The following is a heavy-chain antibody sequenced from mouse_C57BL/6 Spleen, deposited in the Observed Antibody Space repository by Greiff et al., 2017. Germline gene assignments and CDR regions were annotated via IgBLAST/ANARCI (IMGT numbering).Heavy chain of an antibody. CDR3: ARSSLLYYAMDY. Sequence: EVQVVESGGGLVKPGGSLKLSCAASGFTFSDYGMHWVRQAPEKGLEWVAYISSGSSTIYYADTVKGRFTISRDNAKNTLFLQMTSLRSEDTAMYYCARSSLLYYAMDYWGQGTSVTVSS. D-gene: IGHD1-1*01. CDR1: GFTFSDYG. CDR2: ISSGSSTI. J-gene: IGHJ4*01. V-gene: IGHV5-17*01.